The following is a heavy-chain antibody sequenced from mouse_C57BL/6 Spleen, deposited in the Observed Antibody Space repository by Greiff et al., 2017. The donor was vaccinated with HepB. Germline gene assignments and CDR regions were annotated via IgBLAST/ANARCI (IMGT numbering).Heavy chain of an antibody. CDR2: ISSGSSTI. J-gene: IGHJ1*03. V-gene: IGHV5-17*01. CDR1: GFTFSDYG. D-gene: IGHD2-1*01. CDR3: GKRDYGNPWYFDV. Sequence: EVMLVESGGGLVKPGGSLKLSCAASGFTFSDYGMHWVRQAPEKGLEWVAYISSGSSTIYYADTVKGRFTISRDNAKNTLFLQMTSLRSEDTAMYYCGKRDYGNPWYFDVWGTGTTVTVSS.